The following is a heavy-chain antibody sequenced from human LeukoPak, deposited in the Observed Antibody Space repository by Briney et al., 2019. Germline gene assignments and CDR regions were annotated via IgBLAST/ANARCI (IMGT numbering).Heavy chain of an antibody. J-gene: IGHJ4*02. CDR3: ARVVIAAAGTFELDY. V-gene: IGHV1-8*01. CDR2: MNPNSGNR. CDR1: GYTFTSSD. D-gene: IGHD6-13*01. Sequence: ASVKVSCKASGYTFTSSDIHWVRQATGQGLEWMGWMNPNSGNRGYAQKFQGRVTMTRNTSISTAYMELSSLRSEDTAVYYCARVVIAAAGTFELDYWGQGTPVTVS.